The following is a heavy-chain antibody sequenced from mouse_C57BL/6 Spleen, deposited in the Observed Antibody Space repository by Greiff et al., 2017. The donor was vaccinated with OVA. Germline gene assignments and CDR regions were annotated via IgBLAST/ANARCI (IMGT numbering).Heavy chain of an antibody. J-gene: IGHJ3*01. V-gene: IGHV5-17*01. Sequence: DVQLQESGGGLVKPGGSLKLSCAASGFTFSDYGMHWVRQAPEKGLEWVAYISSGSSTIYYADTVKGRFTISRDNAKNTLFLQMTSLRSEDTAMYYCARPYYDYPLFAYWGQGTLVTVSA. CDR3: ARPYYDYPLFAY. D-gene: IGHD2-4*01. CDR1: GFTFSDYG. CDR2: ISSGSSTI.